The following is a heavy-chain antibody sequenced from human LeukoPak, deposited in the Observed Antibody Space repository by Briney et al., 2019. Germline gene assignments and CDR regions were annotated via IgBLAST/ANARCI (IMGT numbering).Heavy chain of an antibody. CDR3: TTGPSYGYEW. CDR2: IKTDGRTT. D-gene: IGHD3-16*01. CDR1: GMTFSNHW. Sequence: GGSLRLSCAASGMTFSNHWVHWVRQAPGKGLVWVSPIKTDGRTTIYADSVKGRFTISRDSGKSTLYLQMNSLRAEGTAIYYCTTGPSYGYEWWGQGTVVTVSS. V-gene: IGHV3-74*01. J-gene: IGHJ4*02.